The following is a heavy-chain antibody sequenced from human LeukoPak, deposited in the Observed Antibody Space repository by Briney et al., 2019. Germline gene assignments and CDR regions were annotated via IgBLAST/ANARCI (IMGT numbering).Heavy chain of an antibody. CDR3: RGYYYQSSGYYRDY. CDR1: GFTFSNYG. Sequence: GGSLRLSCAASGFTFSNYGMTWVRQAPGKGLEWVSGISYSGGSTYYADSVKGRFTISRDNSKNTEYLQMNSLRAEDTAVYYCRGYYYQSSGYYRDYWGQGTLVTVSS. J-gene: IGHJ4*02. CDR2: ISYSGGST. V-gene: IGHV3-23*01. D-gene: IGHD3-22*01.